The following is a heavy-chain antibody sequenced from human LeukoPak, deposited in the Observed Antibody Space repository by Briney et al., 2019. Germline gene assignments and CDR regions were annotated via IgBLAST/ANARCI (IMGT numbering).Heavy chain of an antibody. D-gene: IGHD3-22*01. V-gene: IGHV4-39*01. Sequence: SEXLSXXCTXSGXXIRSNNXXWGWVRQPPGKGLXWIGTIYYSGSTSYNPSLKSRVTISVDMSKNQFSLKLSSVTAADTAVYYPYYYDTSTYWYFDLWGRGTLVTVSS. CDR1: GXXIRSNNXX. CDR3: YYYDTSTYWYFDL. CDR2: IYYSGST. J-gene: IGHJ2*01.